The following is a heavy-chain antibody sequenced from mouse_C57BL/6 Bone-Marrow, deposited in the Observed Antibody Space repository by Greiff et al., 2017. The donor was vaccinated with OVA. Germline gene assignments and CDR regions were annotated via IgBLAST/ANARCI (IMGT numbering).Heavy chain of an antibody. Sequence: VKLVESGPGLVAPSQSLSITCTVSGFSLTSYGVHWVRQPPGKGLEWLVVIWSDGSTTYNSALKSRLSISKDNSKSQVFLKMNSLQTDDTAMYYCARHGYGSSFYWYFDVWGTGTTVTVSS. CDR3: ARHGYGSSFYWYFDV. V-gene: IGHV2-6-1*01. CDR1: GFSLTSYG. J-gene: IGHJ1*03. D-gene: IGHD1-1*01. CDR2: IWSDGST.